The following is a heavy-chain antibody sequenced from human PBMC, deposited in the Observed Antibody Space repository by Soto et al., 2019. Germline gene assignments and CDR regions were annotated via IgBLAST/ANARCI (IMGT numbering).Heavy chain of an antibody. D-gene: IGHD5-18*01. CDR2: VNAGNDNT. V-gene: IGHV1-3*01. CDR1: GYTFTNNV. Sequence: QVHLVQSGAEVKKPGASVKVSCKTSGYTFTNNVIHWVRQDHGQRLEWMGWVNAGNDNTKWSREFQGRLTLTKDTSATTAYMELTSLTSDDTAIYFCAREVPYGYSRFDYWGQGTLVTVSS. J-gene: IGHJ4*02. CDR3: AREVPYGYSRFDY.